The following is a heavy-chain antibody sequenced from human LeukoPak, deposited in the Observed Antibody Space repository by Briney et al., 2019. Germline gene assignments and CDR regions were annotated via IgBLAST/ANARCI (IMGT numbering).Heavy chain of an antibody. CDR2: ISGSGGST. CDR1: GFTFSSYA. D-gene: IGHD6-13*01. V-gene: IGHV3-23*01. CDR3: AKDLGYSSSWYDTYYYYYGMDV. J-gene: IGHJ6*02. Sequence: GGSLRLSCAASGFTFSSYAMSWVRQAPGKGLEWVSAISGSGGSTYYADSVKGWFTISRDNSKNTLYLQMNSLRAEDTAVYYCAKDLGYSSSWYDTYYYYYGMDVWGQGTTVTVSS.